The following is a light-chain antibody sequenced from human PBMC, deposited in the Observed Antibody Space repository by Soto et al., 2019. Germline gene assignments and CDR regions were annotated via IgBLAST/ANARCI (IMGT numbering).Light chain of an antibody. Sequence: QSVLTQPPSASGTPGQRVTISCSGSSSNIGSNYVYWYQQLPGTAPKLLIYRNNQRPSGVPDRFSGSKSGTSASLALHWLRARDEGGYYCAAWDDSLSGLYVFGTGTKVTVL. CDR2: RNN. J-gene: IGLJ1*01. V-gene: IGLV1-47*01. CDR3: AAWDDSLSGLYV. CDR1: SSNIGSNY.